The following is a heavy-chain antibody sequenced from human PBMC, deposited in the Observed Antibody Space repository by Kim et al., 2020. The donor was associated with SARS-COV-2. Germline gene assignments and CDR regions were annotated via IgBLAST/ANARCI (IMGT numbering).Heavy chain of an antibody. J-gene: IGHJ6*02. CDR3: AREARGWQQLVLGYYYYGMDV. Sequence: ASVKVSCKASGYTFTSYGISWVRQAPGQGLEWMGWISAYNGNTNYAQKLQGRVTMTTDTSTSTAYMELRSLRSDDTAVYYCAREARGWQQLVLGYYYYGMDVWGQGTTVTVSS. V-gene: IGHV1-18*04. CDR2: ISAYNGNT. D-gene: IGHD6-13*01. CDR1: GYTFTSYG.